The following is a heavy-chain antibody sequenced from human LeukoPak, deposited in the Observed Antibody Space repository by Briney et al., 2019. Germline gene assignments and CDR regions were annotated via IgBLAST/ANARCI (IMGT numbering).Heavy chain of an antibody. D-gene: IGHD1-26*01. CDR1: GYTFTGYY. V-gene: IGHV1-2*06. Sequence: GASVKVSCKASGYTFTGYYMHWMRQAPGQGLEWMGRINPNSGGTNSAQSLQGRVTMTTDTSTSTAYMELRSLRSDDTAMYYCARVGGNYEGLIDYWGQGTLVTVSS. CDR2: INPNSGGT. CDR3: ARVGGNYEGLIDY. J-gene: IGHJ4*02.